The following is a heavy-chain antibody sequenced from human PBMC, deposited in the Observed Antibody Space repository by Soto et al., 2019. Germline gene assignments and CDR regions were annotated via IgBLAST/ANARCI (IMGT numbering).Heavy chain of an antibody. V-gene: IGHV3-30*18. D-gene: IGHD1-1*01. CDR2: ISYDGSSK. J-gene: IGHJ5*02. CDR1: GFTFSSYG. Sequence: LSCAASGFTFSSYGMHWVRQAPGKGLEWVAVISYDGSSKYYADSVKGRFTISRDNSKNTLYLQMNSLRAEDTAVYYCAKDLTELRRGWAPNWFDPWGQGTLVTVSS. CDR3: AKDLTELRRGWAPNWFDP.